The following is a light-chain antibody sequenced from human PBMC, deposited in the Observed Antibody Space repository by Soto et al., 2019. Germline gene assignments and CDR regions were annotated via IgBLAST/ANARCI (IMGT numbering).Light chain of an antibody. CDR3: ATRDNSLSRWV. Sequence: QSALTQPPSASGSPGQSVAISCTGTSSDVGAYSYVSWYQQHPGKAPKLMIYEVSKRPSGVPDRFSGSKSGTSASLAISGLRSEDEADYYCATRDNSLSRWVFGGGTKVTVL. CDR2: EVS. CDR1: SSDVGAYSY. J-gene: IGLJ3*02. V-gene: IGLV2-8*01.